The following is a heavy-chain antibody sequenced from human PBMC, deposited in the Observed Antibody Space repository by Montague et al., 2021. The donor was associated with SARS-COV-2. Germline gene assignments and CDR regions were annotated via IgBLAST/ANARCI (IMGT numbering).Heavy chain of an antibody. CDR3: ARGADYDFWSGFLRYKWFDP. V-gene: IGHV4-34*01. CDR2: ISHSGST. D-gene: IGHD3-3*01. CDR1: GGSLSGYY. Sequence: SETLSLTCAVYGGSLSGYYWAWIRQTPAKGLEWIGEISHSGSTNYNPSLKSRLTISVDTSKKQFSLKLNSMTAADTAVYYCARGADYDFWSGFLRYKWFDPWGLGTPVTVSS. J-gene: IGHJ5*02.